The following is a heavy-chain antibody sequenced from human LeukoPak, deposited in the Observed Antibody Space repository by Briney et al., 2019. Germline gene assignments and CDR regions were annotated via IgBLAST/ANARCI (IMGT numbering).Heavy chain of an antibody. CDR2: IWYDGSDK. CDR1: GFTFSSYG. V-gene: IGHV3-33*01. CDR3: GRAMEVYQLLPDY. D-gene: IGHD2-2*01. J-gene: IGHJ4*02. Sequence: GGSLRLSCAASGFTFSSYGMHWVRQAPGKGLEWVAVIWYDGSDKYYADSVKGRFTISRDNSNNTLHLQMNSLRAEDTAVYYCGRAMEVYQLLPDYWGQGTLVTVSS.